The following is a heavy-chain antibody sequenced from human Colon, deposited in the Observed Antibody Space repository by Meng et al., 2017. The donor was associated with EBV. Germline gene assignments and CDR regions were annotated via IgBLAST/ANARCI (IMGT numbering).Heavy chain of an antibody. D-gene: IGHD5-18*01. CDR3: ARGGYYSFDY. J-gene: IGHJ4*02. CDR1: GGSISSVYW. V-gene: IGHV4-4*02. Sequence: QVHLLEAVPGLVMLSVTLSLTCAGSGGSISSVYWWTWVRQSPGKGLEWIGEIYHSGSTNYNPSLKSRVTISVDKSKNQFSLKLTSVTAADTAVYYCARGGYYSFDYWGQRTLVTVSS. CDR2: IYHSGST.